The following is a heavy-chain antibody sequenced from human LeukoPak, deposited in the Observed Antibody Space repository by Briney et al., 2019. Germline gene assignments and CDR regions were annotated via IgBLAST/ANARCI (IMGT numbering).Heavy chain of an antibody. J-gene: IGHJ4*02. CDR2: INAGNGNT. Sequence: ASVRVSCKASGYTFTSYAMHWVRQAPGQRLEWMGWINAGNGNTKYSQKFQGRVTITRDTSASTAYMELSSLRSEDTAVYYCARDLAAAAPYYFDYWGQGTLVTVSS. D-gene: IGHD6-13*01. V-gene: IGHV1-3*01. CDR3: ARDLAAAAPYYFDY. CDR1: GYTFTSYA.